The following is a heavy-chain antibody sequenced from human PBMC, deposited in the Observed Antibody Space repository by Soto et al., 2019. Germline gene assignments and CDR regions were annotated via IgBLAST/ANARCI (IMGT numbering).Heavy chain of an antibody. CDR1: GFTFYNYA. Sequence: VQLLASGGGLVQPGGSLRVSCAASGFTFYNYAMTWVRQAPGKGLEWVSTIGSGGGDTYYADSVKGRFTISRDDSKSTVYLQLSSLRAEDTALYYCAKDRMAQNSVWDPFDIWGQGTRVTVSS. CDR3: AKDRMAQNSVWDPFDI. CDR2: IGSGGGDT. V-gene: IGHV3-23*01. J-gene: IGHJ3*02. D-gene: IGHD1-26*01.